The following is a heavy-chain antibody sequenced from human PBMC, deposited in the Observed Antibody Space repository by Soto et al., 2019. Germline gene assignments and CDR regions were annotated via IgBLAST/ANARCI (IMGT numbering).Heavy chain of an antibody. CDR1: GYSFTSYW. CDR3: ARHNWVLYEGMDV. V-gene: IGHV5-10-1*01. D-gene: IGHD2-2*03. Sequence: PGPALKISCKGSGYSFTSYWISWVRQMPGKGLEWMGRIDPSDSYTNYSPSFQGHVTISADKSISTAYLQWSSLKASDTAMYYCARHNWVLYEGMDVWGQGTTVTVSS. J-gene: IGHJ6*02. CDR2: IDPSDSYT.